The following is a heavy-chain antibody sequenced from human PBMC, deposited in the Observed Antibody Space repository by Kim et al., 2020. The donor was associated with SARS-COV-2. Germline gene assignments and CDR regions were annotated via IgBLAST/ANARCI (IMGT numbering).Heavy chain of an antibody. Sequence: GGSLRLSCAASGFTFSSYAMSWVRQAPGKGLEWVSAISGSGGSTYYADSVKGRFTISRDNSKNTLYLQMNSLRAEDTAVYYCAKVPARYGDPGSYFDYWGQGTLVTVSS. CDR3: AKVPARYGDPGSYFDY. V-gene: IGHV3-23*01. CDR1: GFTFSSYA. CDR2: ISGSGGST. D-gene: IGHD4-17*01. J-gene: IGHJ4*02.